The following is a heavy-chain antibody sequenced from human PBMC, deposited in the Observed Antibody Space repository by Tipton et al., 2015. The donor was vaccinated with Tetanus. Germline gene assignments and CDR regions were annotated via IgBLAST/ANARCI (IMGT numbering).Heavy chain of an antibody. V-gene: IGHV4-59*13. D-gene: IGHD2-8*01. Sequence: TLSLTCSVSGSSMSSYYWSWIRQTPGKRLEWIAYITYSASTKFNPSLRSRVTMSLQASKNEFSLRLGSVTAADTAVYHCARVKVSVYGPHVHHFLDSWGQGTLVTVSS. CDR1: GSSMSSYY. CDR2: ITYSAST. CDR3: ARVKVSVYGPHVHHFLDS. J-gene: IGHJ4*02.